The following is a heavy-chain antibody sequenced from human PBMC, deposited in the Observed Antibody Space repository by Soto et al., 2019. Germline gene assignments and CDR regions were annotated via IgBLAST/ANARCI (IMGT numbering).Heavy chain of an antibody. CDR3: ARDRYDYGDYEARGNGMDV. CDR2: IIPIFGIA. V-gene: IGHV1-69*12. D-gene: IGHD4-17*01. Sequence: QVQLVQSGAEVKKPGSSVKVSCKASGGTFSSYAISWVRQAPGQGLEWMGGIIPIFGIANYAQKFQDRVTITADESTSTAYMELSSLRSEDTAVYYCARDRYDYGDYEARGNGMDVWGQGTTVTVSS. CDR1: GGTFSSYA. J-gene: IGHJ6*02.